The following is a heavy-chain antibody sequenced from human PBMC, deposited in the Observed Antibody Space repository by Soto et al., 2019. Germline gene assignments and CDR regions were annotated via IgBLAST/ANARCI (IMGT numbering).Heavy chain of an antibody. CDR3: AISSIAARPVYYYYGMDV. CDR2: IIPIFGTA. D-gene: IGHD6-6*01. J-gene: IGHJ6*02. CDR1: AGTFSSYA. V-gene: IGHV1-69*13. Sequence: SVKVSCKASAGTFSSYAISWVRQAPGQGLEWMGGIIPIFGTANYAQKFQGRVTITADESTSTAYMELSSLRSEDTAVYYCAISSIAARPVYYYYGMDVWGQVTTVTVS.